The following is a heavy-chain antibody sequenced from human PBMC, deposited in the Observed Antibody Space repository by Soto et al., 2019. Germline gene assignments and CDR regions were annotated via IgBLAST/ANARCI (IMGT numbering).Heavy chain of an antibody. CDR2: IKSKTDGGTT. D-gene: IGHD3-10*01. V-gene: IGHV3-15*01. Sequence: EVQLVESGGGLVKPGGSLRLSCAASGFTFSNAWMSWVRQAPGKGLEWVGRIKSKTDGGTTDYAEPVKGRFTISRDDSKNPLYLQMNSLKTVDTAVYYCPTELWFGELLFGWGRGTLVTVSS. CDR1: GFTFSNAW. CDR3: PTELWFGELLFG. J-gene: IGHJ4*02.